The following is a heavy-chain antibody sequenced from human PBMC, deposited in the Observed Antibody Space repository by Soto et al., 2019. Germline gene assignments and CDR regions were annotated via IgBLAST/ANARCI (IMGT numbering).Heavy chain of an antibody. V-gene: IGHV1-18*01. J-gene: IGHJ5*02. CDR1: GGTFTRYA. CDR2: ISAYNGNT. Sequence: ASVTVSCQTSGGTFTRYAISWVRQAPGQGLEWMGWISAYNGNTNYAQKLQGRVTMTTDTSTSTAYMELRSLRSDDTAVYYCARDRYCSGGSCYDRNWFDPWGQGTLVTVSS. D-gene: IGHD2-15*01. CDR3: ARDRYCSGGSCYDRNWFDP.